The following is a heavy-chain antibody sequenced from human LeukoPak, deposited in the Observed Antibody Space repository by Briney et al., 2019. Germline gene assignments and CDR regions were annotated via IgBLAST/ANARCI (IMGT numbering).Heavy chain of an antibody. CDR3: ARGGGRDFDY. CDR1: GGSISSYY. V-gene: IGHV4-59*12. Sequence: SETLSLTCTVSGGSISSYYWSWIRQPPGKGLEWIGYIYYSGSTNYNPSLKSRVTISVDTPKNQFSLNLNSVTAADTAVYYCARGGGRDFDYWGQGTLVTVSS. CDR2: IYYSGST. J-gene: IGHJ4*02. D-gene: IGHD2-15*01.